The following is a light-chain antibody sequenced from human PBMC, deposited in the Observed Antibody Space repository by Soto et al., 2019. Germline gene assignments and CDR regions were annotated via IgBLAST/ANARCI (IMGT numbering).Light chain of an antibody. CDR2: AND. Sequence: QSVLTQPPAASRTPGQRVTIPCSGSSSDIRSNSVNWYQQLPGAAPRLLIYANDHRPTGVPDRFSASKSGTSASLAISGVRSEDEACYYGATWSDSLKGWVFGGGAKLTVL. CDR1: SSDIRSNS. CDR3: ATWSDSLKGWV. J-gene: IGLJ3*02. V-gene: IGLV1-44*01.